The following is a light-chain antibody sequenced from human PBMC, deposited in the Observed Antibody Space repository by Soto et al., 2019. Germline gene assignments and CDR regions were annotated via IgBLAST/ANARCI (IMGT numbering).Light chain of an antibody. Sequence: EIVMTQSPATLSVSPGERATLSCRASQSVSSNLAWYQQKPGQAPRLLIYGASTRATGIPARFSGRRSGTEFTLTISSLQPEDFASYYCLQDYGDSWTFGQGTKVDIK. CDR3: LQDYGDSWT. CDR2: GAS. V-gene: IGKV3-15*01. J-gene: IGKJ1*01. CDR1: QSVSSN.